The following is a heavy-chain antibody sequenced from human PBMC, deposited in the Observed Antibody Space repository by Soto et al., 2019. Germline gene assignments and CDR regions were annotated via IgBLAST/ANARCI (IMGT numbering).Heavy chain of an antibody. Sequence: SLRLSCAASGFTFSSYSMNWVRQAPGKGLEWVSSISSSSSYIYYADSVKGRFTISRDNAKNSLYLQMNSLRAEDTAVYYCARARKAVAEGGFDYWGQGTLVTVSS. CDR1: GFTFSSYS. J-gene: IGHJ4*02. CDR3: ARARKAVAEGGFDY. V-gene: IGHV3-21*01. CDR2: ISSSSSYI. D-gene: IGHD6-19*01.